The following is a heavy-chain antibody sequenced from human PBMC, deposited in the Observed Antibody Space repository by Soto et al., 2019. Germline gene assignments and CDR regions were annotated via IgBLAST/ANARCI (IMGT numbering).Heavy chain of an antibody. J-gene: IGHJ4*02. CDR1: GGSISRGGYS. CDR3: ARGVTMVRGVGLFYFDY. V-gene: IGHV4-31*03. D-gene: IGHD3-10*01. Sequence: QVQLQEPGPGLVKPSQTLSLTCTVSGGSISRGGYSWGWIRQHPGKGLEWIGYMYYSGSTYYNPSLKRRITISVDTSKEKFSLKLSSVTAADTAVYYCARGVTMVRGVGLFYFDYWGQGTLVTVSS. CDR2: MYYSGST.